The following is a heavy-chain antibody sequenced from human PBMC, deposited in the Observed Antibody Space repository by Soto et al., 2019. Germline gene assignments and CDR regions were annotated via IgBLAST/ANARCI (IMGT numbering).Heavy chain of an antibody. D-gene: IGHD3-16*01. Sequence: GGSLRLSCAASGFTLSSYGMHWVRQAPGKGLEWVAVISYDGSNKYYADSVKGRFTISRDISKNTVFLQMNSLRAEDTAVYYCASGQWPPFGYWGQGTLVTVSS. V-gene: IGHV3-30*03. J-gene: IGHJ4*02. CDR1: GFTLSSYG. CDR2: ISYDGSNK. CDR3: ASGQWPPFGY.